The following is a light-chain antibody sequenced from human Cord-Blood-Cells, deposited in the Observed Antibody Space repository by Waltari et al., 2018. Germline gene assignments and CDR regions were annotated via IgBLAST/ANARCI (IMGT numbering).Light chain of an antibody. V-gene: IGLV2-14*01. CDR1: SSAVGGYNY. CDR3: SSYTSSSTVV. J-gene: IGLJ2*01. Sequence: QSALTQPASVSGSPGQSITISCTGTSSAVGGYNYVSWDQQHPGKAPKLMFYDVSNRPAGVVNRFSGSKSGNTASLTISGLQAENEADYYCSSYTSSSTVVFGGGTKLTVL. CDR2: DVS.